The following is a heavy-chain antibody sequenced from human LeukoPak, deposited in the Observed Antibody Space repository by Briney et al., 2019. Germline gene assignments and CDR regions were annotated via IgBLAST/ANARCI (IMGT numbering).Heavy chain of an antibody. J-gene: IGHJ4*02. V-gene: IGHV3-48*03. D-gene: IGHD3-10*02. CDR3: VRDSYMFGSDY. CDR1: GFTFTSYD. Sequence: GGSLRLSCVISGFTFTSYDFNWVRQAPGKGLEWVSYISNGGGTIYYADPVKGRFTISRDSAKNSVFLQMNTLRAEDTAVYYCVRDSYMFGSDYWGREPWSPSPQ. CDR2: ISNGGGTI.